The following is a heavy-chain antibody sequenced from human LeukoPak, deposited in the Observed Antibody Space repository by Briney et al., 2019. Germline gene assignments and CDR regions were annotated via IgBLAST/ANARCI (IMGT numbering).Heavy chain of an antibody. CDR3: ARCGMNYYDSSGFH. D-gene: IGHD3-22*01. Sequence: PGRSLRLSCAASGFTFSSYSMNWVRQAPGKGLEWVSSISSSSSYIYYADSVKGRFTISRDNAKNSLYLQMNSLRAEDTAVYYCARCGMNYYDSSGFHWGQGTLVTVSS. CDR1: GFTFSSYS. J-gene: IGHJ4*02. V-gene: IGHV3-21*01. CDR2: ISSSSSYI.